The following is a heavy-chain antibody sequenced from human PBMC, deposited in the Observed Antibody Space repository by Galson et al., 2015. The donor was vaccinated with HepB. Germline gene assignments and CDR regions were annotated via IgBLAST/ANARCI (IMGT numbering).Heavy chain of an antibody. J-gene: IGHJ3*02. Sequence: SLRLSCAASGFTFSSYGMHWVRQAPGKGLEWVAVISYDGSNKYYADSVKGRSTISRDNSKNTLYLQMNSLRAEDTAVYYCAKGISVDKDAFDIWGQGTMVTVSS. D-gene: IGHD5-12*01. CDR3: AKGISVDKDAFDI. V-gene: IGHV3-30*18. CDR1: GFTFSSYG. CDR2: ISYDGSNK.